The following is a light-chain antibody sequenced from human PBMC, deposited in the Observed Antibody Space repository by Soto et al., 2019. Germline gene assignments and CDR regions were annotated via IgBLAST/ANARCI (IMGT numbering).Light chain of an antibody. CDR2: RNN. Sequence: QSVLTQPPSASGTPGQRVTISCSGSSSNIGSNYVYWYQQLPGTAPKLLIYRNNQRPSGVPDRFSGSKSGSSSAVAISGPRSADEADYYCAAWYDSLTVGFGGGTKVTVL. J-gene: IGLJ2*01. CDR1: SSNIGSNY. CDR3: AAWYDSLTVG. V-gene: IGLV1-47*01.